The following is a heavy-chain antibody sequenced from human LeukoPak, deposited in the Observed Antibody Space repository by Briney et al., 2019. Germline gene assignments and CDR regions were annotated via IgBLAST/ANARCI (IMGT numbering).Heavy chain of an antibody. CDR3: ARDKVRYYDSSGYYYKNAYYYYYGMDV. CDR1: GFTFSSYE. Sequence: GGSLRLSCAASGFTFSSYEMNWVRQAPGKGLEWVSYISSSGSTIYYADSVKGRSTISRDNAKNSLYLQMNSLRAEDTAVYYCARDKVRYYDSSGYYYKNAYYYYYGMDVWGQGTTVTVSS. V-gene: IGHV3-48*03. CDR2: ISSSGSTI. D-gene: IGHD3-22*01. J-gene: IGHJ6*02.